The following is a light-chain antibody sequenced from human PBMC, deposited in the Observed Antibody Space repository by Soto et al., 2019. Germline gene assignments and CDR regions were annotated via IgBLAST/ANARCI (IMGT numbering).Light chain of an antibody. CDR1: RSDVGAYKY. CDR2: EVT. J-gene: IGLJ3*02. V-gene: IGLV2-8*01. Sequence: QSALTQPPSASGSPGQSVTISCTGTRSDVGAYKYVSWYQQYPGKAPKLMICEVTKRPSGVPDRFSGSKSGNTASLTVSGLQAEDEADYYCTSYVGNDIWVFGGGTKLTVL. CDR3: TSYVGNDIWV.